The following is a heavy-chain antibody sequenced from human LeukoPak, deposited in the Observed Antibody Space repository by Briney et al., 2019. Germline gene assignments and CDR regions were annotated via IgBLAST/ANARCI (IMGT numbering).Heavy chain of an antibody. CDR2: IYYSGST. J-gene: IGHJ4*02. D-gene: IGHD4-17*01. Sequence: SETLSLTCTVSGGSISSSSYYWGWIRQPPGKGLEWSGSIYYSGSTYYNPSLKSRVTISVDTSKNQFSLKLSSVTAADTAVYYCATLDYGDYDPFDYWGQGTLVTVSS. V-gene: IGHV4-39*01. CDR1: GGSISSSSYY. CDR3: ATLDYGDYDPFDY.